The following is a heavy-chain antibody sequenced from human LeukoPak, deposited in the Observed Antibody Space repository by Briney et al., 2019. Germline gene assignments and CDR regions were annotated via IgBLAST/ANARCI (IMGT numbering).Heavy chain of an antibody. CDR3: ARVRRPEVTTEIDY. CDR2: ISAYNGNT. CDR1: GYTFTSYG. J-gene: IGHJ4*02. D-gene: IGHD4-17*01. V-gene: IGHV1-18*01. Sequence: ASVTVSCKASGYTFTSYGISWVRQAPGQGLEWMGWISAYNGNTNYAQKLQGRVTMTTDTSTSTAYMELRSLRSDDTAVYYCARVRRPEVTTEIDYWGQGTLVTVSS.